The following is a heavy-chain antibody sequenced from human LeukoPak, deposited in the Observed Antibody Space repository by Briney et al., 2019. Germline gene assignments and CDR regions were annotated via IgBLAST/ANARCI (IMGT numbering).Heavy chain of an antibody. Sequence: ASVKVSCKASGYTFTGYYMHWVRQAPGQGLEWMGWINPNSGGTNYAQKFQGRVTMTRDTSISTAYMELSSLRSEDTAVYYCARGVGVRGAFDIWGQGTMVTVSS. J-gene: IGHJ3*02. D-gene: IGHD3-10*01. CDR2: INPNSGGT. CDR3: ARGVGVRGAFDI. V-gene: IGHV1-2*02. CDR1: GYTFTGYY.